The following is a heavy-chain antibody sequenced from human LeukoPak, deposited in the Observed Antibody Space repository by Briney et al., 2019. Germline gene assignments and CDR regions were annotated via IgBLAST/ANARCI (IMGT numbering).Heavy chain of an antibody. D-gene: IGHD4-23*01. V-gene: IGHV1-46*01. J-gene: IGHJ5*02. CDR3: ARDNSVEDTAWWFDP. CDR1: GYTFTSYY. Sequence: GASVKVSCKASGYTFTSYYMHWVRQAPGQGLEWMGIINPSGGSTSYAQKFQGRVTMTRDTSTSTDYIELSSLRSEDTAVYYCARDNSVEDTAWWFDPWGQGTLVTVSS. CDR2: INPSGGST.